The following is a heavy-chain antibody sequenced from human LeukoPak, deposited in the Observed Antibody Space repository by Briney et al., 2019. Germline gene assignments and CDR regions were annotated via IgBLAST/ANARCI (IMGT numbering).Heavy chain of an antibody. CDR3: ARGVEMAN. Sequence: AGGSLRLSCAASGFTFSTYWMSWVRQPPGKGLEWIGEINHSGSTNYSPSLKSRVTISVDTSKNQFSLKLSSVTAADTAVYYCARGVEMANWGQGTLVTVSS. V-gene: IGHV4-34*01. CDR1: GFTFSTYW. D-gene: IGHD5-24*01. CDR2: INHSGST. J-gene: IGHJ4*02.